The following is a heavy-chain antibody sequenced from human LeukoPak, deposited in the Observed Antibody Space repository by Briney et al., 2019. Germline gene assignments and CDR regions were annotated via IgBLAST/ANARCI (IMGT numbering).Heavy chain of an antibody. D-gene: IGHD1-20*01. CDR3: ARGKPVTGTPDYYSYGMDV. CDR2: MYSFGNT. CDR1: GFPFSSYW. J-gene: IGHJ6*02. V-gene: IGHV3-53*01. Sequence: GGSLRLSCVASGFPFSSYWMTWVRQAPGKGLEWVSHMYSFGNTYYADSVKGRFTISRDNSKNTLYLQMNSLRAEDTALYYCARGKPVTGTPDYYSYGMDVWGQGTMVTVSS.